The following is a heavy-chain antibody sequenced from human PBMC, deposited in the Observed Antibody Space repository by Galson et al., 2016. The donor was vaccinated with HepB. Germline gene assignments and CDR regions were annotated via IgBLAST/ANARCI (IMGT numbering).Heavy chain of an antibody. V-gene: IGHV3-48*02. CDR1: GFTFSSYR. Sequence: SLRLSCAASGFTFSSYRMNWVRQAPGKRLEWVSYIGYSNSPIYYADSVKGRFTISRDNAKNTLYLQMNSLRDEDTAVYYCVRDGGPYDPPDYWGQGTLLTVSS. CDR3: VRDGGPYDPPDY. CDR2: IGYSNSPI. D-gene: IGHD3-16*01. J-gene: IGHJ4*02.